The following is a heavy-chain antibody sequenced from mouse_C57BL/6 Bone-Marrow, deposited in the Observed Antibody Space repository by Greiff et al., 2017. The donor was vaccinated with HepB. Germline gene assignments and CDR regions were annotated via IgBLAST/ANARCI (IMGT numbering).Heavy chain of an antibody. V-gene: IGHV1-15*01. CDR1: GYTFTDYE. CDR3: TRDGSSPAWFAY. Sequence: VKLMESGAELVRPGASVTLSCKASGYTFTDYEMHWVKQTPVHGLEWIGAIDPETGGTAYNQKFKGKAILTADKSSSTAYMELRRLTSEDSAVYYCTRDGSSPAWFAYWGQGTLVTVSA. CDR2: IDPETGGT. D-gene: IGHD1-1*01. J-gene: IGHJ3*01.